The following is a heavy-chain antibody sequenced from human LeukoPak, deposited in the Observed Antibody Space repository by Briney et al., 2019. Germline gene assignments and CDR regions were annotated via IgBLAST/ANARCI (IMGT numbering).Heavy chain of an antibody. CDR3: ASSSSSGYYYYGMDV. D-gene: IGHD6-6*01. CDR1: GGTFSSYA. V-gene: IGHV1-69*01. CDR2: IIPIFGTA. Sequence: SVNVSCKASGGTFSSYAISWVRQAPGQGLERMGGIIPIFGTANYAQKFQGRVTITADESTSTAYMELSSLRSEDTAVYYCASSSSSGYYYYGMDVWGQGTTVTVSS. J-gene: IGHJ6*02.